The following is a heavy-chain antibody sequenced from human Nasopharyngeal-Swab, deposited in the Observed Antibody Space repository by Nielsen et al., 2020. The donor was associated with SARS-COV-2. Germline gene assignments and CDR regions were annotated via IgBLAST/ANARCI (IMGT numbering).Heavy chain of an antibody. Sequence: WIRQPPGKGLEWIGYIYYSGSTYYNPSLKSRVTISVDTSKNQFSLKLSSVTPEDTAVYYCARDLDGSSWYPYYFDYWGQGTLVTVSS. J-gene: IGHJ4*02. V-gene: IGHV4-31*02. D-gene: IGHD6-13*01. CDR2: IYYSGST. CDR3: ARDLDGSSWYPYYFDY.